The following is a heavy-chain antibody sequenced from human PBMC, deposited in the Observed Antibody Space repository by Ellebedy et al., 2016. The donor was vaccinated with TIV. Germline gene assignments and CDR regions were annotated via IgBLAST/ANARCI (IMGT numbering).Heavy chain of an antibody. CDR2: INAGNGNT. J-gene: IGHJ4*02. V-gene: IGHV1-3*01. D-gene: IGHD5-24*01. CDR1: GYNFVSYA. Sequence: AASVKVSCKASGYNFVSYAMHWGRQAPGQRLAWMGWINAGNGNTKSSQKLQGRVTITRDTSANTAYMALSSLRSEDTAVYYCARGRGDGYNLNLYYWGKGALVSVSS. CDR3: ARGRGDGYNLNLYY.